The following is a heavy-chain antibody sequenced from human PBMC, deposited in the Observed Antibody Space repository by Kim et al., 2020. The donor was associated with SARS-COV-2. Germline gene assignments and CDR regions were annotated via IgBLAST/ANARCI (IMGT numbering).Heavy chain of an antibody. Sequence: IDYAGSVKGRYTIHRDKDKNTLCLQTDSLRAEDTAVYYWARGPNYGPFDYWGQGTLVTVSS. CDR2: I. D-gene: IGHD4-17*01. J-gene: IGHJ4*02. CDR3: ARGPNYGPFDY. V-gene: IGHV3-48*03.